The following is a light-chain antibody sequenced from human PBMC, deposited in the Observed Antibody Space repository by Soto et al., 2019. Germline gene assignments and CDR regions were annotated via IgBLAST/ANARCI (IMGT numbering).Light chain of an antibody. J-gene: IGKJ2*01. CDR1: QGISSW. Sequence: DIQMTQSPSTLSASVGDRVTITCRASQGISSWLAWYQQKPGKAPKFLIYDASILESGVPSRFSGSGFGREFTLTISSLQPDDFATYYCRQYYDYSTLYTFGQGTKVDIK. CDR3: RQYYDYSTLYT. CDR2: DAS. V-gene: IGKV1-5*01.